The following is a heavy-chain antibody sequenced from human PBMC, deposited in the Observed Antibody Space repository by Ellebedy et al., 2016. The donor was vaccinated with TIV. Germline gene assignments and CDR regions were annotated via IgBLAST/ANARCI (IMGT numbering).Heavy chain of an antibody. D-gene: IGHD6-13*01. CDR3: AREMRSPDWTKSNWYGALDN. CDR2: ISGSTASV. J-gene: IGHJ4*02. Sequence: PGGSLRLSCAASGFTFSTYSMNWVRQAPGKGLEWVSYISGSTASVYYADSVKGRFTIYRDKANNSLYLQMTSLRADDTAVYYCAREMRSPDWTKSNWYGALDNWGQGTLVTVAP. CDR1: GFTFSTYS. V-gene: IGHV3-48*01.